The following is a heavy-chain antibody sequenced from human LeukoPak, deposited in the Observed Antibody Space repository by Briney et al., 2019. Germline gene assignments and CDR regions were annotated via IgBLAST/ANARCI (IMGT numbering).Heavy chain of an antibody. CDR1: GDSVSSNGAS. Sequence: SQTLSLTCAISGDSVSSNGASWNWIRQSPSRGLEWLGRTYCRSQQWHSDYAPSVKGRITLNPDTSKNQFSLQLNSVTPEDTAVYYCARGLITMVRGVTRPVGYWGQGTLVTVSS. CDR3: ARGLITMVRGVTRPVGY. J-gene: IGHJ4*02. V-gene: IGHV6-1*01. D-gene: IGHD3-10*01. CDR2: TYCRSQQWHS.